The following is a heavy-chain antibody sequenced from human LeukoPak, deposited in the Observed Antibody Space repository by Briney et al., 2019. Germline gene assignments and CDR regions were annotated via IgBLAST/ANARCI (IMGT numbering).Heavy chain of an antibody. Sequence: SVKVSCKASGGTFSSYTISWVRQAPGQGLEWMGRIIPILGIANYAQKFQGRVTITADKSTSTAYMELSSLRSEDAAVYYCARVRYCSSTSCYTFDYWGQGTLVTVSS. D-gene: IGHD2-2*02. V-gene: IGHV1-69*02. CDR2: IIPILGIA. CDR3: ARVRYCSSTSCYTFDY. J-gene: IGHJ4*02. CDR1: GGTFSSYT.